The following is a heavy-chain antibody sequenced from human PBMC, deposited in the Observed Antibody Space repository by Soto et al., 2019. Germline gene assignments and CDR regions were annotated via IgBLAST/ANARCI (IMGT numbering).Heavy chain of an antibody. CDR3: ARHRYCSGATCYHLDNWFDP. Sequence: PSETLSLTCTVSGGSISGYYWSWIRQPPGKGLEWIGYMFYSGSTKYNPSLRSRVTISVDTSKNQVSLKLTSVTAADTAVYYCARHRYCSGATCYHLDNWFDPWGQGTLVTVSS. CDR1: GGSISGYY. V-gene: IGHV4-59*08. D-gene: IGHD2-15*01. J-gene: IGHJ5*02. CDR2: MFYSGST.